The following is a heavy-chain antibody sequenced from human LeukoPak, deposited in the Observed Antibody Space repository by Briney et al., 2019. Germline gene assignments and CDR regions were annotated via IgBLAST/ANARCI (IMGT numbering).Heavy chain of an antibody. Sequence: GGSLRLSCVASGFTFSDHYMDWVRQAPGKGLEWVGRSRNKVNGYSTKYAAPMKSRFTISRDDSGNSLYLQMNSLKTEDTAVYYCAKGGNWWLGYPFDIWGQGTMVTVSS. CDR1: GFTFSDHY. J-gene: IGHJ3*02. V-gene: IGHV3-72*01. D-gene: IGHD2-8*02. CDR2: SRNKVNGYST. CDR3: AKGGNWWLGYPFDI.